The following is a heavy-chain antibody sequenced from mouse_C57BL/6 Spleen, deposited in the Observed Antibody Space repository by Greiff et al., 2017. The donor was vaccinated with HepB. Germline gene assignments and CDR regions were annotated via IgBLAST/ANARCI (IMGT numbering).Heavy chain of an antibody. CDR2: ISDGGSYT. J-gene: IGHJ3*01. Sequence: EVQLVESGGGLVKPGGSLKLSCAASGFTFSSYAMSWVRQTPEKRLEWVATISDGGSYTYYPDNVKGRFTISRDNAKNNLYLQMSHLKSEDTAMYYCARVYDYDGFAYWGQGTLVTVSA. V-gene: IGHV5-4*01. CDR3: ARVYDYDGFAY. D-gene: IGHD2-4*01. CDR1: GFTFSSYA.